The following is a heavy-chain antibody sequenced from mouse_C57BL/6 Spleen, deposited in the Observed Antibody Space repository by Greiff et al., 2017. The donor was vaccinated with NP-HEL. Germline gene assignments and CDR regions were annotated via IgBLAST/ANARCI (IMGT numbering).Heavy chain of an antibody. CDR3: ANFITTGVAMRYFDV. J-gene: IGHJ1*03. V-gene: IGHV1-82*01. CDR2: IYPGDGDT. Sequence: QVQLQQSGPELVKPGASVKISCKASGYAFSSSWMNWVKQRPGKGLEWIGRIYPGDGDTNYNGKFKGKATLTADKSSSTAYMQLSSLTSEDSAVYFCANFITTGVAMRYFDVWGTGTTVTVSS. CDR1: GYAFSSSW. D-gene: IGHD1-1*01.